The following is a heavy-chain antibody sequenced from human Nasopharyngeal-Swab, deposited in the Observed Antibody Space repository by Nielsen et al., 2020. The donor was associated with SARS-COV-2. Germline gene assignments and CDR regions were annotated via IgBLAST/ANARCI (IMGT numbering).Heavy chain of an antibody. J-gene: IGHJ2*01. CDR3: ARSRRYSSSWYYWYFDL. V-gene: IGHV1-69*13. CDR2: ITPIFGTA. Sequence: SVKVSCKASGGTFSSYAISWVRQAPGQGLEWMGGITPIFGTANYAQKFQGRVTITADESTSTAYMELSSLRSEDTAVYYCARSRRYSSSWYYWYFDLWGRGTLVTVSS. CDR1: GGTFSSYA. D-gene: IGHD6-13*01.